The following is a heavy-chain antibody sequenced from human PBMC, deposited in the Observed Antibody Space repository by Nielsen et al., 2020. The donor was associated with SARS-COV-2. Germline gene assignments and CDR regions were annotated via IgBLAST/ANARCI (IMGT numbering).Heavy chain of an antibody. Sequence: ASVKVSCKASGYTFTGYYMHWVRQAPGQGLEWMGRINPNSGGTNYAQKFQGRVTMTRDTSISTAYMELSRLRSDDTAVYYCARDVNMITFGGVMYYFDYWGQGTLVTVSS. CDR3: ARDVNMITFGGVMYYFDY. D-gene: IGHD3-16*01. CDR1: GYTFTGYY. J-gene: IGHJ4*02. V-gene: IGHV1-2*06. CDR2: INPNSGGT.